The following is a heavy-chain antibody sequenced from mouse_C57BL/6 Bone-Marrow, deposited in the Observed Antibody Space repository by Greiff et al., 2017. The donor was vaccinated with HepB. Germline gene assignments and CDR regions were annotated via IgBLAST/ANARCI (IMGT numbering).Heavy chain of an antibody. CDR3: ARGLLHAY. D-gene: IGHD2-3*01. CDR1: GYAFSSSW. J-gene: IGHJ3*01. CDR2: IYPGDGDT. Sequence: VQLQESGPELVKPGASVKISCKASGYAFSSSWMNWVKQRPGKGLEWIGRIYPGDGDTNYNGKFKGKATVTADKSSSTAYMQLSSLTSEDSAVYFCARGLLHAYWGQGTLVTVSA. V-gene: IGHV1-82*01.